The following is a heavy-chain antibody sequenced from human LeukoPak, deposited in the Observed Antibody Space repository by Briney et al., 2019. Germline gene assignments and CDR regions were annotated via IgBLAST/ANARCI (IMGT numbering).Heavy chain of an antibody. V-gene: IGHV3-21*04. Sequence: NPGGSLRLSCAASGFTFSSYSMNWVRQAPGKGLEWVSSISSSSSYIYYADSVKGRFTISRDNAKSSLHLQMNSLRAEDTAVYARVLGGYSYGKGAIWFDPWGQGTLVTVSS. J-gene: IGHJ5*02. D-gene: IGHD5-18*01. CDR3: VLGGYSYGKGAIWFDP. CDR1: GFTFSSYS. CDR2: ISSSSSYI.